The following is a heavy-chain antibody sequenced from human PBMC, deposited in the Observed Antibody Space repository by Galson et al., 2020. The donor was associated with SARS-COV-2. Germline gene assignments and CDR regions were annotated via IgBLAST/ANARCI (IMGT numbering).Heavy chain of an antibody. V-gene: IGHV2-70*01. J-gene: IGHJ6*02. CDR1: GFSLSTSGMC. CDR2: IDWDDDK. CDR3: ARLTEVPSAMTYYYYGMDV. Sequence: SGPPLVKPTQTLTLTCTFSGFSLSTSGMCVSWIRQPPGKALEWLALIDWDDDKYYSTSLKTRLTISKDTSKNQVVLTMTNMDPVDTATYYCARLTEVPSAMTYYYYGMDVWGQGTTVTVAS. D-gene: IGHD2-2*01.